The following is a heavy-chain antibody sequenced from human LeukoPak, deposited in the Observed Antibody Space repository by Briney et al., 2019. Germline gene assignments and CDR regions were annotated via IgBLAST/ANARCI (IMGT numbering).Heavy chain of an antibody. V-gene: IGHV3-30-3*01. D-gene: IGHD2-15*01. J-gene: IGHJ4*02. CDR3: AREPTPSPLSVYYFDY. CDR2: TSYDGSNK. CDR1: GFTFSSYT. Sequence: GGSLRLSCAASGFTFSSYTMHWVRQAPGKGLEWVAVTSYDGSNKYYSDSGKGRFTIARDNSKNTLYLQMFSLRTEDTAVYYCAREPTPSPLSVYYFDYWGQGTLVTVSS.